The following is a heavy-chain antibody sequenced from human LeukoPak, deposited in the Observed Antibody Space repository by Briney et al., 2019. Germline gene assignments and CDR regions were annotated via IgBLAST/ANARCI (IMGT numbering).Heavy chain of an antibody. CDR2: ISAYNGNT. Sequence: ASVKVSCKASGYTFTSYGISWVRQAPGQGLEWMGWISAYNGNTNYAQKLQGRVTMTTDTSTSTAYMELRSLRSDDTAVYYRARRSIYYDSSGYGYWGQGTLVTVSS. J-gene: IGHJ4*02. CDR3: ARRSIYYDSSGYGY. V-gene: IGHV1-18*01. CDR1: GYTFTSYG. D-gene: IGHD3-22*01.